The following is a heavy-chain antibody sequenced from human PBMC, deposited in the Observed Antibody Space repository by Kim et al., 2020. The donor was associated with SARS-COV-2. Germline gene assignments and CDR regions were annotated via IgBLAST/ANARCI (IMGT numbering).Heavy chain of an antibody. Sequence: GGSLRLSCAASGFTVSSHYMTWVRQAPGKGLEWVSVINTGGTTYYADSVKGRFTISRDNSKNTLYLQMNSLRAGDTAVYYCARDTDSQSRYFDLWGRGTLVTVSS. V-gene: IGHV3-53*01. CDR3: ARDTDSQSRYFDL. CDR2: INTGGTT. J-gene: IGHJ2*01. D-gene: IGHD4-17*01. CDR1: GFTVSSHY.